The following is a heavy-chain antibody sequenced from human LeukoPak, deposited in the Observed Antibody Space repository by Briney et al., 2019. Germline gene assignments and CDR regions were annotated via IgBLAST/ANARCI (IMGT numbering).Heavy chain of an antibody. V-gene: IGHV3-74*01. CDR3: TRCFSATGSECFDF. CDR1: GFTFSTSW. J-gene: IGHJ4*02. Sequence: GGSLRLSCAASGFTFSTSWMHWVRQAPGKGLVWVSHIKTDGSHTTYADSVKGRFTISRDNAQNTLYLQMTSLRAEDTAVYYCTRCFSATGSECFDFWGQGTLVTVSS. CDR2: IKTDGSHT. D-gene: IGHD2/OR15-2a*01.